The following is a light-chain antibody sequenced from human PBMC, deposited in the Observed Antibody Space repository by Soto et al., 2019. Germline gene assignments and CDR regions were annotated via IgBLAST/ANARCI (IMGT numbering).Light chain of an antibody. CDR2: DAS. Sequence: EIVLTQSPATLSLSPGERATLSCRTSQSVSSYFAWYQQKPGRAPRLLIYDASNSATGIPARFIGSGAGTDFTLTISSLEPEDFAVYYCQQRSNWPITFGQGTRLESK. CDR3: QQRSNWPIT. V-gene: IGKV3-11*01. J-gene: IGKJ5*01. CDR1: QSVSSY.